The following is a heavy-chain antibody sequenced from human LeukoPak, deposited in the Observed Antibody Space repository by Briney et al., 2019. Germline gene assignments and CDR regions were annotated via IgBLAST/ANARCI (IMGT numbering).Heavy chain of an antibody. CDR1: GGSISSGGYY. CDR3: ARDTADYGGNGIDY. Sequence: PSETLSLTCTVSGGSISSGGYYWSWIRQHPGKGLEWIGYIYYSGSTYYNPSPKSRVTISVDTSKNQFSLKLSSVTAADTAVYYCARDTADYGGNGIDYWGQGTLVTVSS. D-gene: IGHD4-23*01. J-gene: IGHJ4*02. CDR2: IYYSGST. V-gene: IGHV4-31*03.